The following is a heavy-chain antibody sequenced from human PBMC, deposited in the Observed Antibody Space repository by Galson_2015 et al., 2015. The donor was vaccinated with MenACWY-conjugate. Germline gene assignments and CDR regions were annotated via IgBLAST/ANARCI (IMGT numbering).Heavy chain of an antibody. CDR2: TYYRSKWYN. V-gene: IGHV6-1*01. Sequence: CAISGDSVSSNSAAWNWIRQSPSRGLEWLGRTYYRSKWYNDYAVSVKSRISINPDTSKNQLTLHLNSVTPEDTAVYYCARAALLRGYIFMYSFDYWGQGTLVTVSS. J-gene: IGHJ4*02. CDR3: ARAALLRGYIFMYSFDY. D-gene: IGHD5-18*01. CDR1: GDSVSSNSAA.